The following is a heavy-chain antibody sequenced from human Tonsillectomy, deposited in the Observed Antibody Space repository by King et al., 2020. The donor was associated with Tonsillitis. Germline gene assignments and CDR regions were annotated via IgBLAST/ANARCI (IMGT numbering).Heavy chain of an antibody. J-gene: IGHJ4*02. CDR1: GFTFSNYG. CDR2: IWYDGSIK. CDR3: ARDQGAGLDH. V-gene: IGHV3-33*08. Sequence: VQLVESGGGVVQPGRSLRLSCVASGFTFSNYGIHWVRQAPGKGLEWVMVIWYDGSIKYYADSVQGRFTISRDNSKNTVYLQMNSLRAEDTAVYYCARDQGAGLDHWGQGSPVTVSS. D-gene: IGHD6-19*01.